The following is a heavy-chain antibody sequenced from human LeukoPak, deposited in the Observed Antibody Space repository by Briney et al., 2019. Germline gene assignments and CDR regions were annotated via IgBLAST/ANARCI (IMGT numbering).Heavy chain of an antibody. J-gene: IGHJ3*02. CDR1: GGSISSSSFS. V-gene: IGHV4-39*01. Sequence: PSETLSLTCIVSGGSISSSSFSWGWIRQPPGKGLEWIGTIFYSGSPYHNPSLKNRVTISVDTSKNQFFLKLTSVTAADTAVYYCAVSSGGDAFDIWGQGTMVTVSS. CDR3: AVSSGGDAFDI. CDR2: IFYSGSP. D-gene: IGHD6-25*01.